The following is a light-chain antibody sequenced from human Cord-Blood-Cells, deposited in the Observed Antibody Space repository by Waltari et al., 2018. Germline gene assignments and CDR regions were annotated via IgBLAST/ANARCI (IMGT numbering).Light chain of an antibody. J-gene: IGLJ2*01. CDR1: SSDVGSYNL. Sequence: QSALTQPASVSGSPGQSITISCTGTSSDVGSYNLVSWYQQHPGKAPKLMIYEGSKRPSWVSNRFSGSKSGNTASPTISGLQAEDEADYYCCSYAGSYVVFGGGTKLTVL. CDR2: EGS. V-gene: IGLV2-23*01. CDR3: CSYAGSYVV.